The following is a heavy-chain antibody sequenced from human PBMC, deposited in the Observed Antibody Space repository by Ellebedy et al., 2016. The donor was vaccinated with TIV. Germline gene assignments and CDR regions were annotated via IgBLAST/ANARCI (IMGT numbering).Heavy chain of an antibody. Sequence: GESLKISCAASGFTFSNYWMSWVRQAPGKGLEWVANIKQDGSEKYYVDSVKGRFTISRDNAKNSLYLQMNSLTAADTAVYFCARDLGKSTYSSSPLDYWGQGTLVTVSS. D-gene: IGHD6-6*01. J-gene: IGHJ4*02. V-gene: IGHV3-7*03. CDR2: IKQDGSEK. CDR1: GFTFSNYW. CDR3: ARDLGKSTYSSSPLDY.